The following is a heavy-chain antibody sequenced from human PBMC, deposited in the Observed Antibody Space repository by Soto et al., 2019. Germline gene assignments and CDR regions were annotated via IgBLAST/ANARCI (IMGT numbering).Heavy chain of an antibody. CDR3: ATEWNGHRYRPGEVY. V-gene: IGHV4-30-4*01. CDR2: IYSSGST. D-gene: IGHD1-1*01. CDR1: GDSISSNDYY. Sequence: SETLSLTCTVSGDSISSNDYYWSWIRQPAEKGLEWIGHIYSSGSTYYKPSLRSRVTISLDTSKSQFSLQLTSMTAAATAVYYLATEWNGHRYRPGEVYWGQGILVTVSS. J-gene: IGHJ4*02.